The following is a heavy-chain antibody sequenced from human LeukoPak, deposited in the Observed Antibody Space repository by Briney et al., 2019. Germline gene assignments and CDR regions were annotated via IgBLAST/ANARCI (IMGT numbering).Heavy chain of an antibody. CDR2: INPSSGGT. CDR3: ARERGGTTGTDYYGLDV. CDR1: GYTFTGYY. D-gene: IGHD1-1*01. V-gene: IGHV1-2*02. J-gene: IGHJ6*02. Sequence: GASVKVSCKASGYTFTGYYIHWVRQAPGQGLEWMGWINPSSGGTNYAHKFEGRVTMTRDTSISTVYMALSRLTSDDTAVYYCARERGGTTGTDYYGLDVWGQGTTVTVSS.